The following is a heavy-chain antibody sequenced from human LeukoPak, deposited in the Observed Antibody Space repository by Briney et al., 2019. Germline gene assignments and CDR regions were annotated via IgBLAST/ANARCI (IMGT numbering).Heavy chain of an antibody. Sequence: SETLSPTCTISGDSIGSSSYYWGWIRQAPGKGLEWIGSMYYSGSGSYSPSLKSRVTISLDTSNNRFSLKLNSVTAADTAVYYCATLTYYYSYLAVWGKGTTVTVSS. CDR1: GDSIGSSSYY. J-gene: IGHJ6*03. V-gene: IGHV4-39*01. CDR2: MYYSGSG. CDR3: ATLTYYYSYLAV.